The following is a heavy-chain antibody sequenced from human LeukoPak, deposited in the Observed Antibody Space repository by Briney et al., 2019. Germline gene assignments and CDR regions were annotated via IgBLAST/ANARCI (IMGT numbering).Heavy chain of an antibody. CDR3: ARDRDPYYGHIAASSRGWFDP. CDR2: IKKEGGEK. CDR1: GFTFSSYW. Sequence: GGSLRLSCAASGFTFSSYWMSWARQAPGRGRGWGPKIKKEGGEKYYVDSVKGRFTISRDNAKNSLYLQMNSLRAEDTAVYYCARDRDPYYGHIAASSRGWFDPWGQGTLVTVSS. D-gene: IGHD6-6*01. J-gene: IGHJ5*02. V-gene: IGHV3-7*01.